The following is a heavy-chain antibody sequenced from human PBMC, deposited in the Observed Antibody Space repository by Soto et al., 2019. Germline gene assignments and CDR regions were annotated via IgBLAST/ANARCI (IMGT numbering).Heavy chain of an antibody. CDR1: GFSFGRKL. D-gene: IGHD3-10*01. V-gene: IGHV3-74*01. CDR2: IDKDGAVT. J-gene: IGHJ5*02. CDR3: ARVDLDSWQVTLGS. Sequence: GGAPRISLAAPGFSFGRKLVHRGRQTPGKGLMWVARIDKDGAVTNYAESVKGRFTISRDNAKNTLYLQMNSLRAEDSALYYCARVDLDSWQVTLGSWGQGTLVTVSS.